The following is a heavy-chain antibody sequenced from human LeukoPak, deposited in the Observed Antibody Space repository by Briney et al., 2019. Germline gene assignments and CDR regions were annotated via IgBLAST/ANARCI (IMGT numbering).Heavy chain of an antibody. V-gene: IGHV1-69*05. CDR1: GGTFSSYA. D-gene: IGHD3-22*01. Sequence: ASVKVSCKASGGTFSSYAISWVRQAPGQGLEWMGRIIPIFGTANYAQKFQGRVTITTDESTSTAYMELSSLRSEDTAVYYCAHHRGLLNSDTEYFQHWGQGTLVTVSS. CDR3: AHHRGLLNSDTEYFQH. J-gene: IGHJ1*01. CDR2: IIPIFGTA.